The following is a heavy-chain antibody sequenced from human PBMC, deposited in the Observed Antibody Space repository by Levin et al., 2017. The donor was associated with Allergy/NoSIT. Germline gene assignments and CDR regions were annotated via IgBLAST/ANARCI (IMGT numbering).Heavy chain of an antibody. CDR3: AKLVPGF. CDR1: GSSMSSSDYY. V-gene: IGHV4-39*01. Sequence: SETRSLTCTVSGSSMSSSDYYWGWIRQPPGKGLEWIGSIFYSGNSHYNPSLRSRVTMSVDTSKKQFSLNLTSVTAADTAVYYCAKLVPGFWGQGILVTVSS. CDR2: IFYSGNS. D-gene: IGHD2-15*01. J-gene: IGHJ4*02.